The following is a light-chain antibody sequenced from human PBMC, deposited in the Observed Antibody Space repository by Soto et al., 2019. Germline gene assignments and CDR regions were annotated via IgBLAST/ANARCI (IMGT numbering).Light chain of an antibody. Sequence: EIVLTQSPGTLSLSPGERATLSCRASQSVSSSYLAWYQQKPGQAPRLLIYGASSRSTGIPDRFSGSGSGTDFTLTISRLEPEDCAVYYCQQYGSSPPGLTFGGGTNVEIK. CDR3: QQYGSSPPGLT. V-gene: IGKV3-20*01. J-gene: IGKJ4*01. CDR1: QSVSSSY. CDR2: GAS.